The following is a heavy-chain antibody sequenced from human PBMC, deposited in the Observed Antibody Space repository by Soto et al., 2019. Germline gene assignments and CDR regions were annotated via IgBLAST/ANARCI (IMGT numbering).Heavy chain of an antibody. CDR2: IYAGGNT. J-gene: IGHJ4*02. D-gene: IGHD3-9*01. CDR1: GFSVTSNY. Sequence: GGSLRLSCAASGFSVTSNYMTWVRQAPGKWLECVSVIYAGGNTYYPDSVKGRFTISSDNSKNTLFLQMNNLRAEDTAVYYYARVTTFYDILTSSYALNYFDYWGQGXRVTVYS. CDR3: ARVTTFYDILTSSYALNYFDY. V-gene: IGHV3-53*01.